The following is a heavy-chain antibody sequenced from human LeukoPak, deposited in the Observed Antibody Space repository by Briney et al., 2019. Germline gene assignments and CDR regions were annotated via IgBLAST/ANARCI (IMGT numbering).Heavy chain of an antibody. CDR1: GYTFTSYD. D-gene: IGHD3-10*01. CDR2: MNPNSGNT. CDR3: ARKTLYGSGKSWFDP. V-gene: IGHV1-8*01. Sequence: ASVKVSCKASGYTFTSYDINWVRQATGQGLEWMGWMNPNSGNTGYAQKFQDRVTMTRNTSISTAYMELSGLRSGDTAVYYCARKTLYGSGKSWFDPWGQGTLVTVSS. J-gene: IGHJ5*02.